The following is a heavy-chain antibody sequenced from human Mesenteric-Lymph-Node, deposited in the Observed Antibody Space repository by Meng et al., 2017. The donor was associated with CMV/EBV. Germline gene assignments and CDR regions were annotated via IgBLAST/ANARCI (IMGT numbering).Heavy chain of an antibody. J-gene: IGHJ5*02. D-gene: IGHD3-3*01. CDR1: GFTFSKYG. Sequence: GESLKISCTASGFTFSKYGMHWVRRAPGKGLEWVAVISYDGSNKYYADSVKGRFTISRDNSKNTLYLQMNSLRAEDTAVYYCARGLDYDQTYNWFDPWGQGTLVTVSS. V-gene: IGHV3-30*19. CDR3: ARGLDYDQTYNWFDP. CDR2: ISYDGSNK.